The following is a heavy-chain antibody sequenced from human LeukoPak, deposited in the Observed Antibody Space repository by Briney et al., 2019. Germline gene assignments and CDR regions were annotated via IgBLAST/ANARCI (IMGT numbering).Heavy chain of an antibody. Sequence: PGGSLRLSCSASGFTFSRYSMNWVRQAPGKGLEWVSSISTNSSYIYYADSVKGRFTISRDNAKNSLYLQMNSLRAEDTALYYCARQADTAMLIWSFTDYWGQGTLVTVSS. J-gene: IGHJ4*02. D-gene: IGHD5-18*01. V-gene: IGHV3-21*01. CDR2: ISTNSSYI. CDR3: ARQADTAMLIWSFTDY. CDR1: GFTFSRYS.